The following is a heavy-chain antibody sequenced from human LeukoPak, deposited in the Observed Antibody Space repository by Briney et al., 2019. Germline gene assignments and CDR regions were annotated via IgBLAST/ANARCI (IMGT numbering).Heavy chain of an antibody. CDR1: GFTFSNYA. V-gene: IGHV3-23*01. D-gene: IGHD2-15*01. CDR2: IYGDGDKT. J-gene: IGHJ5*02. Sequence: PGGSLRLSCVASGFTFSNYAMTWVRQAPGKGLEMVSGIYGDGDKTVYGDAVKGRFTISRDNSKNTLFLQMNSLRADDTAVYYCAKTQGYYDAWGQGALVTVSS. CDR3: AKTQGYYDA.